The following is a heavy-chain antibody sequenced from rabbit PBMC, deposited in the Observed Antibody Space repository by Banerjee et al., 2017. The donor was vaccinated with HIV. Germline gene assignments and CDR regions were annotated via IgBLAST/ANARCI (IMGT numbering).Heavy chain of an antibody. CDR3: ARDTYATSAYVFYFNL. V-gene: IGHV1S40*01. CDR2: IDTGTSGST. D-gene: IGHD6-1*01. J-gene: IGHJ4*01. CDR1: GFSFSSSYY. Sequence: QSLEESGGGLVQPGGSLKLSCTASGFSFSSSYYMCWVRQAPGKGLEWIGCIDTGTSGSTYYASWAKGRFTISKTSSTTVTLQMTSLTAADTATYFCARDTYATSAYVFYFNLWGPGTLVTVS.